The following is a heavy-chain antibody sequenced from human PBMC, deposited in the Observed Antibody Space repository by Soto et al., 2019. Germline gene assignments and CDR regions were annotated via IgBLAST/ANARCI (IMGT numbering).Heavy chain of an antibody. V-gene: IGHV5-51*01. J-gene: IGHJ4*02. CDR2: IYPGDSDT. D-gene: IGHD3-22*01. Sequence: PGEXLKISCKGSGYSFTSYWIGWVRAMPGKGLEWMGIIYPGDSDTRYSPSFQGQVTISADKSISTAYLQWSSLKASDTAMYYCARPGPYDSSGYYFDYWGQGTLVTVSS. CDR3: ARPGPYDSSGYYFDY. CDR1: GYSFTSYW.